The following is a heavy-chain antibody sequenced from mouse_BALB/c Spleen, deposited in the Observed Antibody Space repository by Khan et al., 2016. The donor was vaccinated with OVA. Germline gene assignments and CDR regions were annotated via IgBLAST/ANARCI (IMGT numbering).Heavy chain of an antibody. Sequence: VQLKQSGPGLAKPSQTVSLACTVTGISITSGNYRWSWIRPFPGHKLEWIGNIYYSGAVTYNPSLTSRSTITSDTSKNQFFLEMNSLTSEDTATYYCARDYGSLYWDFDVWGAGTTVTVSS. J-gene: IGHJ1*01. V-gene: IGHV3-5*02. CDR3: ARDYGSLYWDFDV. CDR2: IYYSGAV. D-gene: IGHD1-1*01. CDR1: GISITSGNYR.